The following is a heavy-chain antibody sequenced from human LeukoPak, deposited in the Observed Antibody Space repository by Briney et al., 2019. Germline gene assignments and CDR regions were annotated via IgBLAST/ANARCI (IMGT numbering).Heavy chain of an antibody. CDR1: GFTFSNAW. J-gene: IGHJ4*02. V-gene: IGHV3-15*01. CDR2: IKSKTDGGTT. D-gene: IGHD3-10*01. CDR3: TTSSGLMVRGVVVSSWDY. Sequence: GGSLRLSCAASGFTFSNAWMSWVRQAPGKGLEWVGRIKSKTDGGTTDYAAPVKGRFTISRDESKNTLYLQMNSLKTEDTAVYYCTTSSGLMVRGVVVSSWDYWGQGTLVTVSS.